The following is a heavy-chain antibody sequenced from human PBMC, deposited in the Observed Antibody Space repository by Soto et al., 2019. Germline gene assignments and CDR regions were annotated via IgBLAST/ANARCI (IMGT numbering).Heavy chain of an antibody. D-gene: IGHD3-10*01. V-gene: IGHV3-11*03. CDR1: GFSFGDSY. CDR3: TKTRVADSGYYFDH. J-gene: IGHJ4*02. CDR2: ISGGSSYT. Sequence: GGSLRLSCAASGFSFGDSYMSWIRQSAGKGLEWLSYISGGSSYTKYAESVKGRFTISRDNARRSLFLQVNGLRADDTAIYYCTKTRVADSGYYFDHWGQGTMVTVSS.